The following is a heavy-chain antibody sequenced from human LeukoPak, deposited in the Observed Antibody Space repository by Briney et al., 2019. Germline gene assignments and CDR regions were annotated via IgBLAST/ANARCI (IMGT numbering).Heavy chain of an antibody. J-gene: IGHJ6*03. V-gene: IGHV3-20*04. CDR2: INWNGGST. D-gene: IGHD4-17*01. Sequence: GGSLRLSCAASGFTFDDYGMNWVRLVPGKGLDWVPGINWNGGSTSYADSVKGRFTISRDNAKNSLYLQMSSLRAEDTALYYCARATVIDFYYYYMDVWGKGTTVTVSS. CDR1: GFTFDDYG. CDR3: ARATVIDFYYYYMDV.